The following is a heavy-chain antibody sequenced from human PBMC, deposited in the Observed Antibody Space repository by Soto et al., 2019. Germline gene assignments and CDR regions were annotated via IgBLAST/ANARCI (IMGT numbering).Heavy chain of an antibody. CDR1: GGSISSSSYY. CDR2: IYYSGST. Sequence: PSETLSLTCTVSGGSISSSSYYWGWIRQPPGKGLEWIGSIYYSGSTYYNPSLKSRVTISVDTSKNQFSLKLSSVTAADTAVYYCARRVYDFWSGVSYFDYWGQGTLVTVSS. V-gene: IGHV4-39*01. CDR3: ARRVYDFWSGVSYFDY. J-gene: IGHJ4*02. D-gene: IGHD3-3*01.